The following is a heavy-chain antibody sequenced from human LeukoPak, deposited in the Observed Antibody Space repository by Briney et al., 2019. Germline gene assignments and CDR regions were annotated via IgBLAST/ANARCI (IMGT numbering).Heavy chain of an antibody. Sequence: GGSLRLSCAASGLSFSSYGMHWVRQAPGKGLEWVAVIGYDGSEKYYADSVKGRLAISRDNSKNTLYLQMNSLRAEDTAVYYCARDLDSRFDIWGQGTMVTVSS. D-gene: IGHD3-9*01. J-gene: IGHJ3*02. CDR3: ARDLDSRFDI. V-gene: IGHV3-33*01. CDR1: GLSFSSYG. CDR2: IGYDGSEK.